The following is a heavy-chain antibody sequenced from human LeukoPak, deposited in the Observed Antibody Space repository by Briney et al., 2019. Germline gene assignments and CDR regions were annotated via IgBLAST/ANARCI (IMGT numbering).Heavy chain of an antibody. D-gene: IGHD3-22*01. Sequence: GGSLRLSCAASGFTFSSYWMHWVRQAPGKGLVWVSRINSDGSSTSYADSVKGRFTISRDNAKNTLYLQMNSLRTEDTAVYYCARADYYDSSGYTLSYYYYGMDV. CDR2: INSDGSST. CDR1: GFTFSSYW. CDR3: ARADYYDSSGYTLSYYYYGMDV. V-gene: IGHV3-74*01. J-gene: IGHJ6*01.